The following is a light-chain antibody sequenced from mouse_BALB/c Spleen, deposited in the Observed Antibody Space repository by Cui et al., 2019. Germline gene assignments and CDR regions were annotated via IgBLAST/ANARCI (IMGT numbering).Light chain of an antibody. CDR3: HQWSSYPWT. Sequence: QIVLTQSPAIMSASLGEEITLTCSGSSSVSYMHWYQQKSGTSAKLLIYSTSNLASGVTSRFSGSGSGTFYSLTISSVEAEDAADYYCHQWSSYPWTFGGGTKLEIK. V-gene: IGKV4-80*01. CDR2: STS. J-gene: IGKJ1*01. CDR1: SSVSY.